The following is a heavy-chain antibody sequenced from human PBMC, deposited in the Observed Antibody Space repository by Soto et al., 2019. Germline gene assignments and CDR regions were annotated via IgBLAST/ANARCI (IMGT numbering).Heavy chain of an antibody. CDR1: GFTFSSYG. CDR3: ARDTGGIVVVPALDV. Sequence: GGSLRLSCAASGFTFSSYGMHWVRQAPGKGLEWVAVIWYDGSNKYYADSVKGRFTISRDNSKNTLYLQMNSLRAEDTAVYYCARDTGGIVVVPALDVWGKGTTVTVSS. D-gene: IGHD2-2*01. CDR2: IWYDGSNK. V-gene: IGHV3-33*01. J-gene: IGHJ6*04.